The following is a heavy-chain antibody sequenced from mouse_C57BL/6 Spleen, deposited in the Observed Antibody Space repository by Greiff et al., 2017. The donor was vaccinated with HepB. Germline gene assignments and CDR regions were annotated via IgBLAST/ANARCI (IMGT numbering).Heavy chain of an antibody. Sequence: VQLQQSGPELVKPGASVKISCKASGYAFSSSWMNWVKQRPGKGLEWIGRIYPGDGDTNYNGKFKGKATLTADKSSSTAYMQLSSLTSEDSAVYCCARGGLLAYWGQGTLVTVSA. D-gene: IGHD2-3*01. CDR3: ARGGLLAY. CDR2: IYPGDGDT. V-gene: IGHV1-82*01. CDR1: GYAFSSSW. J-gene: IGHJ3*01.